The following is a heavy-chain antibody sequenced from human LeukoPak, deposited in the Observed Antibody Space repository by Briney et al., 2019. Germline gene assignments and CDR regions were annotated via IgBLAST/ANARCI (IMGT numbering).Heavy chain of an antibody. D-gene: IGHD5-24*01. CDR1: GFTFSDYS. CDR2: ISTSSTYI. V-gene: IGHV3-21*01. J-gene: IGHJ2*01. Sequence: GGSLRLSCAASGFTFSDYSVHWARQAPGKGLEWVSSISTSSTYIYYADSVKGRFTISRDNAKNSLSLQMNSLRAEDTAVYYCAREGRDGYNFYWYFDLWGRGTLVTVSS. CDR3: AREGRDGYNFYWYFDL.